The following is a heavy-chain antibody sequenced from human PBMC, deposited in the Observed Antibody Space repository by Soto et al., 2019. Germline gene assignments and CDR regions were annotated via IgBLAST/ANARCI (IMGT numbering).Heavy chain of an antibody. CDR1: GDSFSSYW. J-gene: IGHJ3*02. CDR3: ARQAIFGVIMVAFDI. D-gene: IGHD3-3*01. Sequence: GESLKISFKGSGDSFSSYWMTWVRQIPGKGLEWMGRMDPSDSYTSYSPSFQGHVTISADKSISTAYLQWSSLKASDTAIYYCARQAIFGVIMVAFDIWGQGTMVTVSS. CDR2: MDPSDSYT. V-gene: IGHV5-10-1*01.